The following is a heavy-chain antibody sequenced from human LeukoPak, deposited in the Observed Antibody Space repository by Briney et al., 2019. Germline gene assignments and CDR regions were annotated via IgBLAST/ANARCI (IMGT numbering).Heavy chain of an antibody. CDR1: GYTFTSYY. V-gene: IGHV1-46*01. CDR2: INPSGGST. D-gene: IGHD6-25*01. Sequence: ASVKVSCKASGYTFTSYYMHWVRQAPGQGLEWMGIINPSGGSTSYAQKFQGRITMTRDTSTSTVYMELSSLRSEDTAVYYCARDSGTNWFDPWGQGTLVTVSS. CDR3: ARDSGTNWFDP. J-gene: IGHJ5*02.